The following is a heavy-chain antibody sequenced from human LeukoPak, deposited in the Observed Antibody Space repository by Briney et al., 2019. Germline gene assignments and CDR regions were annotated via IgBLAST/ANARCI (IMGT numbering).Heavy chain of an antibody. D-gene: IGHD3-22*01. V-gene: IGHV3-23*01. CDR1: GFTFSSYA. CDR3: AKDLVRGYYDSSGYYFD. CDR2: ISGSGGST. Sequence: PGGSLRLSCAASGFTFSSYAMSWVRQAPGKGLEWVSAISGSGGSTYYADSVKGRFTISRDNSKNTLYLQMNSLRAEDTAVYYCAKDLVRGYYDSSGYYFDWGQGTLVTVSS. J-gene: IGHJ4*02.